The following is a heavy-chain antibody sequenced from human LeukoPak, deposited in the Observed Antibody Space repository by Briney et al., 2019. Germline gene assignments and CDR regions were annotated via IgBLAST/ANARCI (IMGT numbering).Heavy chain of an antibody. CDR2: IIPIFGTA. Sequence: ASVKASCKASGGTFSSYAISWVRQAPGQGLEWMGGIIPIFGTANYAQKFQGRVTITADKSTSTAYTELSSLRSEDTAVYYCASMDGIVATIFREHAMGVGYYYYYYMDVWGKGTTVTVSS. D-gene: IGHD5-12*01. CDR1: GGTFSSYA. V-gene: IGHV1-69*06. J-gene: IGHJ6*03. CDR3: ASMDGIVATIFREHAMGVGYYYYYYMDV.